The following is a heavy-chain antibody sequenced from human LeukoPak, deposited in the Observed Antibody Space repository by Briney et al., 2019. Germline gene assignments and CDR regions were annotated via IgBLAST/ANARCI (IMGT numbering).Heavy chain of an antibody. D-gene: IGHD5-18*01. V-gene: IGHV3-7*01. J-gene: IGHJ4*02. Sequence: PGGPLRLSCAASGFPFSSYWMTWVRQTPGKGLEWVANIKHDGSDAYYADSVSGRLTVSRDNAKNSLYLHMNSLRAEDTAVYYCVKGGWIHILDCWGQGTLVTVSP. CDR2: IKHDGSDA. CDR3: VKGGWIHILDC. CDR1: GFPFSSYW.